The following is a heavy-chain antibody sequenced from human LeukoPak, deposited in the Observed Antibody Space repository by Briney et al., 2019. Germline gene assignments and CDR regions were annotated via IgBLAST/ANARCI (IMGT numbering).Heavy chain of an antibody. Sequence: ASVKVSCKASGYTFRGNYIHWLRQAPGQGLEWMVWIDANNGDTKSAQKFQGRVTMSRDTSSSTAYMDLSSLSPDDAAVYYCARDPSSVTLYFFDYWGQGTLVTVSS. CDR2: IDANNGDT. J-gene: IGHJ4*02. D-gene: IGHD4-11*01. V-gene: IGHV1-2*02. CDR3: ARDPSSVTLYFFDY. CDR1: GYTFRGNY.